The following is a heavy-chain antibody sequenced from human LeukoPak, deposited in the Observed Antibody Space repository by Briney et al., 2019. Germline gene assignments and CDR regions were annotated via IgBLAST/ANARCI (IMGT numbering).Heavy chain of an antibody. CDR1: GFTFSSYS. CDR3: AREGSQADFWSAPQGPGGWGYDY. Sequence: GGSLRLSCAASGFTFSSYSMNWVRQAPGKGLEWVSSISSSSSYIYYADSVKGRFTISRDNAKNSLYLQMNSLRAEDTAVYYCAREGSQADFWSAPQGPGGWGYDYWGQGTLVTVSS. CDR2: ISSSSSYI. J-gene: IGHJ4*02. D-gene: IGHD3-3*01. V-gene: IGHV3-21*01.